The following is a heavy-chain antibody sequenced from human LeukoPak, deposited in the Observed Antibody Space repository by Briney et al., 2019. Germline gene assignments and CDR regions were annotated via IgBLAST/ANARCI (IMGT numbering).Heavy chain of an antibody. CDR1: GYTFTGYY. CDR3: ARDPVLVLGPPFDY. CDR2: INPNSGGT. Sequence: ASVKVSCKASGYTFTGYYMHWVRQAPGQGLEWMGWINPNSGGTNYAQKFQGRVTMTRDTSISTAYMELSRLRSDDTAVYYCARDPVLVLGPPFDYWGQGTLVTVSS. V-gene: IGHV1-2*02. D-gene: IGHD1-26*01. J-gene: IGHJ4*02.